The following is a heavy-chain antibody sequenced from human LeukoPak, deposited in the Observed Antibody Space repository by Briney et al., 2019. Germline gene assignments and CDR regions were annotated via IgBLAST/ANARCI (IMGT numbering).Heavy chain of an antibody. D-gene: IGHD2-15*01. CDR3: ARPGYCSGGSCYSVVY. CDR2: IYHSGST. V-gene: IGHV4-38-2*02. Sequence: SETLSLTCTVSGYSISSGYYWGWIRQPPGKGLEWIGSIYHSGSTYYNPSLKSRVTISVDTSKNQFSLKLSSVTAADTAVYYCARPGYCSGGSCYSVVYWGQGTLVTVSS. CDR1: GYSISSGYY. J-gene: IGHJ4*02.